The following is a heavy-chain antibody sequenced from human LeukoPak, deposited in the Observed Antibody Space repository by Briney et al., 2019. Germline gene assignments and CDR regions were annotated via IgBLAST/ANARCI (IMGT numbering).Heavy chain of an antibody. CDR2: ISWHGGST. CDR1: GFTFDDYA. D-gene: IGHD2-15*01. V-gene: IGHV3-43D*03. CDR3: ARGGGRYCSGGSCYPLDDAFDI. J-gene: IGHJ3*02. Sequence: GGSLRLSCAASGFTFDDYAMHWVRQAPGKGLEWVSLISWHGGSTYYADSVKGRFTISRDNSKNSLYLQMNSLRAEDTAVYYCARGGGRYCSGGSCYPLDDAFDIWGQGTMVTVSS.